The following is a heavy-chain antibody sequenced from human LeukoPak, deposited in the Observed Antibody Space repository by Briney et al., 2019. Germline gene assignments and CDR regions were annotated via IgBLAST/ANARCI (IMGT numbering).Heavy chain of an antibody. CDR1: GFTFSSYG. CDR3: AKDLDGGNSVFDY. CDR2: IRYDGSNK. D-gene: IGHD4-23*01. J-gene: IGHJ4*02. V-gene: IGHV3-30*02. Sequence: GGSLRLSCAASGFTFSSYGMHWVRQAPGKGLEWVAFIRYDGSNKYYADSVKGRSTISRDNSKNTLYLQTNRLRTEDTAVYYCAKDLDGGNSVFDYWGQGTLVTVSS.